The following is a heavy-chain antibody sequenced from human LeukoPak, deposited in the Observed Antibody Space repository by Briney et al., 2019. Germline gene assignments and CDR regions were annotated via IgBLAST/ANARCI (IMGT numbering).Heavy chain of an antibody. CDR1: GFTFSSYA. CDR3: AKVPNYDFWSGYNYYGMDV. D-gene: IGHD3-3*01. CDR2: IRGSGGST. Sequence: GGPLRLSCAASGFTFSSYARSWVRQAPGKGRGWVSAIRGSGGSTYYADSVKGRFTISRDNSKNTLYLQMNSLRAEDTAVYYCAKVPNYDFWSGYNYYGMDVWGQGTTVTVSS. J-gene: IGHJ6*02. V-gene: IGHV3-23*01.